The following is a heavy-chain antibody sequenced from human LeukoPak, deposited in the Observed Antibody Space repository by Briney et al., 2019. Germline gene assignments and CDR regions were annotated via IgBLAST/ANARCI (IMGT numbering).Heavy chain of an antibody. CDR1: GGSLSSSSYY. Sequence: PSETLSLTCTVSGGSLSSSSYYWGWIRQPPGKGLEWIGYIYYSGSTNYNPSLKSRVTISVDTSKNQFSLKLSSVTTADTAVYYCAIQGLWFGEPQVPLYWGQGTLVTVSS. V-gene: IGHV4-61*05. CDR2: IYYSGST. D-gene: IGHD3-10*01. J-gene: IGHJ4*02. CDR3: AIQGLWFGEPQVPLY.